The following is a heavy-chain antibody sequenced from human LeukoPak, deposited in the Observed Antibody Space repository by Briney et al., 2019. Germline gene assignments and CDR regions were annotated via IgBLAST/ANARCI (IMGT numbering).Heavy chain of an antibody. V-gene: IGHV1-8*01. J-gene: IGHJ5*02. CDR3: AREGVVVPAARPVGFDP. CDR2: MNPNSGNT. CDR1: GYTFTSYD. D-gene: IGHD2-2*01. Sequence: ASVKVSCKASGYTFTSYDINWVRQATGQGLEWMGWMNPNSGNTGYAQKFQGRVTMTRNTSISTAYMELSSLRSEDTAVYYCAREGVVVPAARPVGFDPWGQGTLVTVSS.